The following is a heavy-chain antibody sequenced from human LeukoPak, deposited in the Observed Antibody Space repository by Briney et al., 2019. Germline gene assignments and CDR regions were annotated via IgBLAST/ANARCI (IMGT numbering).Heavy chain of an antibody. CDR3: ARSHSYCSSTSCFLAYYYYGMDV. Sequence: GGSLRLSCAASGFTLSSYSMNWVRQAPGKGLEWVSSISSSSSYIYYADSVKGRFTISRDNAKNSLYLQMNSLRAEDTAVYYCARSHSYCSSTSCFLAYYYYGMDVWGQGTTVTVSS. CDR2: ISSSSSYI. J-gene: IGHJ6*02. CDR1: GFTLSSYS. D-gene: IGHD2-2*01. V-gene: IGHV3-21*01.